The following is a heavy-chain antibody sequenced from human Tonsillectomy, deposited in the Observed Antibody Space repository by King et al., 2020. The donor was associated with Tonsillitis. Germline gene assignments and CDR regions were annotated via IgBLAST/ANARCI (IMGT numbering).Heavy chain of an antibody. CDR3: ARDAPYGDYPGGYYGMDV. V-gene: IGHV3-7*03. D-gene: IGHD4-17*01. CDR2: IKQDGSEK. CDR1: GFTFSRYW. Sequence: VQLVESGGGLVQPGGSLRLSCAVSGFTFSRYWMSWVRQAPGKGLEWVANIKQDGSEKNYVDSVKGRFTVSRDNAKNSLYLQMNSLRAEDTAVYYCARDAPYGDYPGGYYGMDVWGQGTTVTVSS. J-gene: IGHJ6*02.